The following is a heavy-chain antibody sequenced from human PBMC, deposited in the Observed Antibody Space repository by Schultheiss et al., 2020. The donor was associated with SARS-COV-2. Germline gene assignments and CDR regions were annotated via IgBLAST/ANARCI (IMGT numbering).Heavy chain of an antibody. CDR3: ARDSSITIFGVGPESYLRGYYYYYYGMDV. CDR2: ISAYNGNT. V-gene: IGHV1-18*01. Sequence: ASVKVSCKASGYTFTSYGISWVRQAPGQGLEWMGWISAYNGNTNYAQKLQGRVTMTTDTSTSTAYMELRSLRSDDTAVYYCARDSSITIFGVGPESYLRGYYYYYYGMDVWGQGTTVTVSS. CDR1: GYTFTSYG. D-gene: IGHD3-3*01. J-gene: IGHJ6*02.